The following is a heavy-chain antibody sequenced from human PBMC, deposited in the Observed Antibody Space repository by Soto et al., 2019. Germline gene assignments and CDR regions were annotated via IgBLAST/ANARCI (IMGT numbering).Heavy chain of an antibody. Sequence: VQLVESGGGLVQPGGSLRLSCAASGFTFSTYWMTWVRQPPGKGLEWVANMDQDGSETYYVDSVRGRFTVSRDSAKNSLYLQMNSLRVEDTAVYYCVCGGNFFIYWGQGTLVTVSP. D-gene: IGHD3-16*01. CDR1: GFTFSTYW. CDR2: MDQDGSET. V-gene: IGHV3-7*01. J-gene: IGHJ4*02. CDR3: VCGGNFFIY.